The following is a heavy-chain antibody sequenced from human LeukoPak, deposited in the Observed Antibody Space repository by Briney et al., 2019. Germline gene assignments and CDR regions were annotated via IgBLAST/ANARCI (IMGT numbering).Heavy chain of an antibody. Sequence: ASVKVSCKASGYTSTGYYMHWVRQAPGQGLEWMGRINPNSGGTNCAQKFQDRVTMTRDTSISTAYMELSRLRSDDTAVYYCARSSSGWYLNDYWGQGTLVTVSS. CDR1: GYTSTGYY. CDR3: ARSSSGWYLNDY. V-gene: IGHV1-2*06. J-gene: IGHJ4*02. CDR2: INPNSGGT. D-gene: IGHD6-19*01.